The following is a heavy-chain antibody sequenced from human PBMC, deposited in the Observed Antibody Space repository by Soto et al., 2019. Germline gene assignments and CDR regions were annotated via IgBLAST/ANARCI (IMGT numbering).Heavy chain of an antibody. CDR1: GFTVTTKY. Sequence: GGSLRLSCSASGFTVTTKYMSWVRQAPGRGLEWVSLIYTGDTTSYADSVRGRFTISRDGFRNTLYLQMNSLRDEDTAVYYCAKDPQQLIVYFDDWGQGTQVTVSS. D-gene: IGHD6-13*01. CDR2: IYTGDTT. J-gene: IGHJ4*02. CDR3: AKDPQQLIVYFDD. V-gene: IGHV3-66*01.